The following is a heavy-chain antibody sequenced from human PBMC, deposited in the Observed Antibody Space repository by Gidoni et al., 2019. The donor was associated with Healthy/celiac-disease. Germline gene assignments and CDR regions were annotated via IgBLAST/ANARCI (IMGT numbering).Heavy chain of an antibody. CDR2: IIPIFGTA. V-gene: IGHV1-69*01. CDR1: GGTFSSYA. D-gene: IGHD3-10*01. CDR3: ARDRGPHYYGSGSYTV. Sequence: VKKPGSSVKVSCKASGGTFSSYAISWVRQAPGQGLEWMGGIIPIFGTANYAQKFQGRVTITADESTSTAYMELSSLRSEDTAVYYCARDRGPHYYGSGSYTVWGQGTLVTVSS. J-gene: IGHJ4*02.